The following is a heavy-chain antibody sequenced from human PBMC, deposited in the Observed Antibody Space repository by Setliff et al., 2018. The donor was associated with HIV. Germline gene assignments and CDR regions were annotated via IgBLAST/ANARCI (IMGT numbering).Heavy chain of an antibody. Sequence: SETLSLTCTVSGGSISSGDYYWSWIRQPPGRGLEWVGYVYHTGATYYNPSLRSRLTLSVDTSTNQFSLRLSSLTAADTAVYYCARGNTGFDYWGRGSLVTVSS. CDR2: VYHTGAT. V-gene: IGHV4-30-4*08. J-gene: IGHJ4*02. CDR1: GGSISSGDYY. CDR3: ARGNTGFDY.